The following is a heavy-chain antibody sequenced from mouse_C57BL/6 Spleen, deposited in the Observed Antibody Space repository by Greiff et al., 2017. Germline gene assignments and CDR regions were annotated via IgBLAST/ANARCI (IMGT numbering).Heavy chain of an antibody. J-gene: IGHJ1*03. CDR1: GYTFTDYE. D-gene: IGHD1-1*01. V-gene: IGHV1-15*01. CDR2: IDPETGGT. CDR3: TNYYGSSYDWYFDV. Sequence: QVQLKQYGAELVRPGASVTLSCKASGYTFTDYEMHWVKQTPVHGLEWIGAIDPETGGTAYNQKFKGKAILTADKSSSTAYMELRSLTSEDSAVYYCTNYYGSSYDWYFDVWGTGTTVTVSS.